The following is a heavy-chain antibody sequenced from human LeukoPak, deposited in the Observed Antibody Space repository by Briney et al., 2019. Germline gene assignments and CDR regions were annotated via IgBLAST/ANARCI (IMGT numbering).Heavy chain of an antibody. D-gene: IGHD1-26*01. V-gene: IGHV3-23*01. CDR3: AKNSGTYFY. Sequence: GGSLRLSCAASGFTFSTCAMSWVRQAPGKGLEWVSAISGSGDSTFYADSVKGRFTISRDNSKNTLYLQMDSLRADDTALYFCAKNSGTYFYWGQGTRVTVSS. J-gene: IGHJ4*02. CDR1: GFTFSTCA. CDR2: ISGSGDST.